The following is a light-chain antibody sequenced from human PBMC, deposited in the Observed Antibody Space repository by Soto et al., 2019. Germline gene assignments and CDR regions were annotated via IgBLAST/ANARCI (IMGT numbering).Light chain of an antibody. CDR1: QSVSSS. V-gene: IGKV3-15*01. Sequence: EIVMTQSPAPLSVSPGERATLSCRASQSVSSSLAWYQQKPGRAPRLLIYSVSTRATGIPARFSGGGSGTEFTLTISSLQSEDFAVYYCQQNNDWPRTFGQGTKVEI. J-gene: IGKJ1*01. CDR2: SVS. CDR3: QQNNDWPRT.